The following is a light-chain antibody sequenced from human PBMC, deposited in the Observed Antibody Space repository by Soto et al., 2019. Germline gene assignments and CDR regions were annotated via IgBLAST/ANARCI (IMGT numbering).Light chain of an antibody. J-gene: IGLJ2*01. CDR2: YNN. CDR3: AAWDASLNGLV. V-gene: IGLV1-44*01. CDR1: TSNIGSKP. Sequence: QSVLTQPPSASGTPGQRVTISCSGSTSNIGSKPVNWYQQLPGTAPKLLIYYNNQRPSGVPDRFSGSKSGTSASLAISGLQSDDEADYYCAAWDASLNGLVFGGGTKLTVL.